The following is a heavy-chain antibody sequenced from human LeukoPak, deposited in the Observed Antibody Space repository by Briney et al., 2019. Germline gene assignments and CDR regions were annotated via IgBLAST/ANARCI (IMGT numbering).Heavy chain of an antibody. Sequence: ASVKVSCKASGYTFTSYGISWVRQAPGQGLEWMGWISAYNGNTNYAQKLQGRVTMTTDTSTSTAYMELRSLRSDDTAVYYCAREMADYYDSSGYPHVFDIWGQGTMVTVSS. CDR3: AREMADYYDSSGYPHVFDI. D-gene: IGHD3-22*01. CDR1: GYTFTSYG. V-gene: IGHV1-18*01. J-gene: IGHJ3*02. CDR2: ISAYNGNT.